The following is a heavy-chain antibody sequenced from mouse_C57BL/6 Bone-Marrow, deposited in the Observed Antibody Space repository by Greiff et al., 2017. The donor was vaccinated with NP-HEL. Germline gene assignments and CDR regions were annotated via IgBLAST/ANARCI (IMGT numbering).Heavy chain of an antibody. V-gene: IGHV5-4*03. Sequence: EVKVEESGGGLVKPGGSLKLSCAASGFTFSSYAMSWVRQTPEKRLEWVATISDGGSYTYYPDNVKGRFTISRDNAKNNLYLQMSHLKSEDTAMYYCARGYFDVWGTGTTVTVSS. CDR2: ISDGGSYT. CDR3: ARGYFDV. J-gene: IGHJ1*03. CDR1: GFTFSSYA.